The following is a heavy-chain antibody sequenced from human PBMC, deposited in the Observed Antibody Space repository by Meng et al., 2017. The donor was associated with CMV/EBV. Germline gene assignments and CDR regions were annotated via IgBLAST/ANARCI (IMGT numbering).Heavy chain of an antibody. Sequence: QVALRQWGAGVLKPSETLSLTCAVYGGSFSGYYWSWIRQPPGKGLEWIGEINHSGSTNYNPSLKSRVTISVDTSKNQFSLKLSSVTAADTAVYYCASSLTYPDYWGQGTLVTVSS. CDR1: GGSFSGYY. J-gene: IGHJ4*02. CDR2: INHSGST. V-gene: IGHV4-34*01. D-gene: IGHD2-15*01. CDR3: ASSLTYPDY.